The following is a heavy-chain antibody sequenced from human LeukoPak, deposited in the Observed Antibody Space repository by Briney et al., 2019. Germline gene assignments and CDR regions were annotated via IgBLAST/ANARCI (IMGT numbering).Heavy chain of an antibody. V-gene: IGHV1-69*05. CDR1: GGTFSSYT. CDR3: ARAPGGTMVRGILEAFDI. Sequence: ASVKVSCEASGGTFSSYTLNWVRQAPGQGLEWMGGIIPIFGTPNYAQKFQGRVTITTDESTSTAYMELSNLRSEDTAVYYCARAPGGTMVRGILEAFDIWGQGTMVTVSS. D-gene: IGHD3-10*01. CDR2: IIPIFGTP. J-gene: IGHJ3*02.